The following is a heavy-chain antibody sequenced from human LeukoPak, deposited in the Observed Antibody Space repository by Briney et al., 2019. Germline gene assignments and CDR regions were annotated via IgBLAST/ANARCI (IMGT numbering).Heavy chain of an antibody. CDR1: GDSVSSNSAA. Sequence: SQTLSLTCAISGDSVSSNSAAWNWIRQSPSRGIEWLGRTYYRSKWYDAYAESVKGRITIKPDTSRNQFSLQLDSVTPEDTAVYYCARGHGGYIDSWGQGTLVTVSS. CDR2: TYYRSKWYD. V-gene: IGHV6-1*01. J-gene: IGHJ4*02. CDR3: ARGHGGYIDS. D-gene: IGHD5-12*01.